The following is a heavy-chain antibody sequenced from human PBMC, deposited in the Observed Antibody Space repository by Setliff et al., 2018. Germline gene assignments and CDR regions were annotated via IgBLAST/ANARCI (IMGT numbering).Heavy chain of an antibody. CDR1: GYTFTNYG. V-gene: IGHV1-18*01. D-gene: IGHD2-2*01. CDR3: ARLVRYCNRTSCQRTPGGEY. Sequence: ASVKVSCKTSGYTFTNYGITWVRQAPGQGLEWMGWINNYNTNTNYAQKLQGRVAMTTDTSTSTAYMELRSLRSDDSAVYYCARLVRYCNRTSCQRTPGGEYRGQGTLVTVSS. CDR2: INNYNTNT. J-gene: IGHJ4*02.